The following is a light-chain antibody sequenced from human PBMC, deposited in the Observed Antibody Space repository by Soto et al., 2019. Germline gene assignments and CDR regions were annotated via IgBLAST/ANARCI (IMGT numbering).Light chain of an antibody. CDR2: GAS. CDR1: QSVSSSY. Sequence: ILLTQSPGTLSLSQGERATLSCRASQSVSSSYLAWYQQKPGQAPRLLIYGASSRATGIPDRFSGSGSGTDFTLTISRLEPEDFAVYYCQQYGSTFGQGTKVDIK. CDR3: QQYGST. V-gene: IGKV3-20*01. J-gene: IGKJ1*01.